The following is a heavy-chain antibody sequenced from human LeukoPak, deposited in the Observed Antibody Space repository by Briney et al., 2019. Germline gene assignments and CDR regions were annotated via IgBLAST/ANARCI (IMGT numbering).Heavy chain of an antibody. CDR2: IIPIFGTA. CDR3: TGSSGSYYDGNY. J-gene: IGHJ4*02. V-gene: IGHV1-69*05. CDR1: GYTFTSYG. Sequence: ASVKVSCKASGYTFTSYGISWVRQAPGQGLEWMGRIIPIFGTANYAQKFQGRVTITTDESTSTAYMELSSLRSEDTAVYYCTGSSGSYYDGNYWGQGTLVTVSS. D-gene: IGHD3-10*01.